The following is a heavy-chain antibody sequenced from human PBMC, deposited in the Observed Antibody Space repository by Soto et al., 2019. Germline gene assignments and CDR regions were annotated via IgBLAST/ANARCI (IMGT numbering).Heavy chain of an antibody. D-gene: IGHD3-22*01. J-gene: IGHJ6*02. CDR1: GFTFSSYA. CDR3: ARDRGRARTRRAIYYCPCGMDV. V-gene: IGHV3-30-3*01. Sequence: QVQLVESGGGVVQPGRSLRLSCAASGFTFSSYAMHWVRQAPGKGLEWVAVISYDGSNKYYADSVKGRFTISRDNSKNTQYLQMNSQRAEDTAVYDCARDRGRARTRRAIYYCPCGMDVWGQGTTVTVSS. CDR2: ISYDGSNK.